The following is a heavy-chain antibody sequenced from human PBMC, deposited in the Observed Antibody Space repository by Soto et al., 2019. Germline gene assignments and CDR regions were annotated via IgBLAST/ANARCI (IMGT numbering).Heavy chain of an antibody. CDR3: ARGDGFNYYFDY. J-gene: IGHJ4*02. D-gene: IGHD1-1*01. CDR1: GGTFSGAG. CDR2: HIPMFGST. Sequence: GASVKVSCKASGGTFSGAGVSWVRQAPGQGLEWMGNHIPMFGSTNYAEKFQGRLTISADAPATTAYMDLSSLRSDDTAVYYCARGDGFNYYFDYWGQGALVTVS. V-gene: IGHV1-69*13.